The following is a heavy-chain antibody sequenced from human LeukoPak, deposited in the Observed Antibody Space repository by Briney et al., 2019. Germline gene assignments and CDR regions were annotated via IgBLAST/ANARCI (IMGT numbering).Heavy chain of an antibody. CDR3: ARDSYSNYEWFDY. V-gene: IGHV3-48*03. CDR2: IGRSASTI. CDR1: GFTFTIYE. J-gene: IGHJ4*02. D-gene: IGHD4-11*01. Sequence: PGGSLRLSCEVSGFTFTIYEMTWVRQAPGKGLEWVSYIGRSASTIYYADSVKGRFTISRDNAKNSLYLQMNSLRAEDTAVYYCARDSYSNYEWFDYWGQGTLVTVSS.